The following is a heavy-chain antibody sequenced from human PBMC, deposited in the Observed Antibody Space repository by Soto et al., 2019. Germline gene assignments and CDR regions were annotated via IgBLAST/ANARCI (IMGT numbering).Heavy chain of an antibody. V-gene: IGHV4-39*01. D-gene: IGHD2-15*01. Sequence: SETLSLTCSVPDDSISSSNYYRAWIRQPPGKGLEWIGSIHYTGSTYYNPSLKSRVTISVDTSKNQFSLKLTSVSAADTAVYYCARRECSGGTCSFDPWGQGTLVT. CDR3: ARRECSGGTCSFDP. CDR1: DDSISSSNYY. J-gene: IGHJ5*02. CDR2: IHYTGST.